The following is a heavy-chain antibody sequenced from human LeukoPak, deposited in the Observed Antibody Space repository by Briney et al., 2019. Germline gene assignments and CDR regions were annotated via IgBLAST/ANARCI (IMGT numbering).Heavy chain of an antibody. V-gene: IGHV4-61*02. J-gene: IGHJ5*02. D-gene: IGHD6-19*01. CDR2: IYTSGST. Sequence: SETLSLTCTVSGGSISSGSYYWSWIRQPAGKGLEWIGRIYTSGSTNYNPSLKSRVTISVDTSKNQFSLKLSSVTAADTAVYYCARDTSGWYYWFDPWGQGTLVTVSS. CDR3: ARDTSGWYYWFDP. CDR1: GGSISSGSYY.